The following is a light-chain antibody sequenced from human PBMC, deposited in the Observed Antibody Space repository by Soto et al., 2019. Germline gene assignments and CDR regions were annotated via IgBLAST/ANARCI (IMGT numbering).Light chain of an antibody. CDR2: GAS. J-gene: IGKJ1*01. Sequence: EIVLTQSPGTLSLSPGERATLSCRASQSVSSSYFAWYQQRFGQAPRLLIYGASSRATGIPDRFSGSGSGTDFTLTISRLETEDFAVYYCQQYGGSSWTFGQGTKVDI. V-gene: IGKV3-20*01. CDR3: QQYGGSSWT. CDR1: QSVSSSY.